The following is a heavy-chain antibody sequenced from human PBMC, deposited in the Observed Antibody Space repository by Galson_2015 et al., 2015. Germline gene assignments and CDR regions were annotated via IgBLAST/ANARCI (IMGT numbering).Heavy chain of an antibody. V-gene: IGHV3-23*01. CDR2: ISASGGST. Sequence: SLRLSCAASGFTFSSYAMSWVRQAPGKGLEWVSAISASGGSTYYADSVKGRFTISRDNSRNTLYLQMNSLRAEDTALYYCAKFAAIAVAGTWARYFDLWGRGTLVTVSS. J-gene: IGHJ2*01. D-gene: IGHD6-19*01. CDR3: AKFAAIAVAGTWARYFDL. CDR1: GFTFSSYA.